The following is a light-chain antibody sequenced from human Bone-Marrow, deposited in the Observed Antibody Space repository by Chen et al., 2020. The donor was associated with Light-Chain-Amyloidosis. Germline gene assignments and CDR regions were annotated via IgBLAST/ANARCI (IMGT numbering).Light chain of an antibody. V-gene: IGLV3-25*03. CDR2: REI. J-gene: IGLJ2*01. CDR3: QSADSSGTYEVI. Sequence: YELTQPPSVSVSPGQTARVTCSGDDLPTKYAYWYQQKPGQAPVLRIHREIGRTTGISERFSGSSSGTTATLTISGVQAEDEADYHCQSADSSGTYEVIFGGGTKLTVL. CDR1: DLPTKY.